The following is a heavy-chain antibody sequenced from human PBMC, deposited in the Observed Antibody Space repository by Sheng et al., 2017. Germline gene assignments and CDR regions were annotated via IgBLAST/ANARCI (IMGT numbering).Heavy chain of an antibody. V-gene: IGHV3-11*04. J-gene: IGHJ4*02. Sequence: PGGSVRLSCAASGFIFSDYYMIWIRQAPGKGLEYVSYISSRGRTTYHTDSVKGRFTISRDNAKNSLYLQMNSLRAEDTAVYYCARESQSIFDYWAEGTLVTVSS. CDR3: ARESQSIFDY. CDR1: GFIFSDYY. CDR2: ISSRGRTT.